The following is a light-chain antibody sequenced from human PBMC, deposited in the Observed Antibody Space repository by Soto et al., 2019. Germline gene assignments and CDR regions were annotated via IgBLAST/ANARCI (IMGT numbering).Light chain of an antibody. V-gene: IGKV1-5*03. CDR2: KAS. Sequence: DIQMTQSPSTLSATVGDRVTITCRPSHSISCWLACYQQKPGTAPNLLIYKASTLQGGVPSRFSGSGSGTEFTLTISSLQPDDSAIYYCQQYSDNWTFGQGTKVDIK. CDR3: QQYSDNWT. CDR1: HSISCW. J-gene: IGKJ1*01.